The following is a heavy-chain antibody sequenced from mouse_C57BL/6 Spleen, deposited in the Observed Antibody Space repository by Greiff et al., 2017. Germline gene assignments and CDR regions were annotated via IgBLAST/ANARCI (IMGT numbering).Heavy chain of an antibody. CDR1: GYTFTSYW. CDR2: IDPSDSYT. CDR3: ARGAFDY. V-gene: IGHV1-50*01. J-gene: IGHJ2*01. Sequence: QVQLQQPGAELVKPGASVTLSCKASGYTFTSYWMHWVKQRPGQGLEWIGEIDPSDSYTNYNQKFKGKATLTVDTSSSTAYMQLSSLTSEDSAVYYCARGAFDYWGQGTTLTVSS.